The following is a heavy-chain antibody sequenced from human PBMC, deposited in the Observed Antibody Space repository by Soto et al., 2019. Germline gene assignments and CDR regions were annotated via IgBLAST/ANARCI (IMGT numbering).Heavy chain of an antibody. CDR3: TTAYYYDSSGYPKYYYYYYGMDV. Sequence: SGGSLRLSCAASGFTFSNAWMSWVRQAPGKGLEWVGRIKSKTDGGTTDYAAPVKGRFTISRDDSKNTLYLQMNSLKTEDTAVYYCTTAYYYDSSGYPKYYYYYYGMDVWGQGTTVTVSS. CDR2: IKSKTDGGTT. V-gene: IGHV3-15*01. D-gene: IGHD3-22*01. CDR1: GFTFSNAW. J-gene: IGHJ6*02.